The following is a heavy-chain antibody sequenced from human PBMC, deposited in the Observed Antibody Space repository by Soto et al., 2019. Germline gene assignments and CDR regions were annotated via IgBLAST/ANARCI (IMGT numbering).Heavy chain of an antibody. J-gene: IGHJ4*02. CDR1: GFTFDDYA. CDR2: ISWNSGSI. D-gene: IGHD3-10*01. CDR3: AKARMVRGVIISWYFDY. V-gene: IGHV3-9*01. Sequence: GGSLRLSCAASGFTFDDYAMHWVRQAPGKGLEWVSGISWNSGSIGYADSVKGRFTISRDNAKNSLYLQMNSLRAEDTALYYCAKARMVRGVIISWYFDYWGQGTLVTVSS.